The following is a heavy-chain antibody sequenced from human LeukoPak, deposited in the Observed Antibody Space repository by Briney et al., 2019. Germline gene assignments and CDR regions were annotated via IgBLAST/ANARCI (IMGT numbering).Heavy chain of an antibody. D-gene: IGHD1-26*01. CDR3: ARVLEWERLGGWFDP. CDR1: GYTFTSYG. CDR2: ISAYNGNT. Sequence: AASVKVSCKASGYTFTSYGISWVRQAPGQGLEWMGWISAYNGNTNYAQKLQGRVTMTTDTSTSTAYMELRSLRSDDTAVYYCARVLEWERLGGWFDPWGQGTLVTVSS. V-gene: IGHV1-18*01. J-gene: IGHJ5*02.